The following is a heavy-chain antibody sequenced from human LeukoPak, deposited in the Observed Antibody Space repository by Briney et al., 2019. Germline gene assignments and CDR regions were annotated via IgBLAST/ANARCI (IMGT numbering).Heavy chain of an antibody. CDR2: IYPGDSDT. D-gene: IGHD2-15*01. V-gene: IGHV5-51*01. J-gene: IGHJ4*02. Sequence: PGESLKISCKGSGYSFTSYWIGWVRQMPGKGLEWMGIIYPGDSDTRYSPSFQGQVTISADKSISTAYLQWSSLKASDTAMYYCARRNDYCSGGSCYGDYWGQGTLVTVSS. CDR1: GYSFTSYW. CDR3: ARRNDYCSGGSCYGDY.